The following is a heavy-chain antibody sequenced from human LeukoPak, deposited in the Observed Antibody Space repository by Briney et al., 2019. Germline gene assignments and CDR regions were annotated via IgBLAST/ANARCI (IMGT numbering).Heavy chain of an antibody. CDR3: ARDGKTDYDFWGGNAQSYYYAMDV. Sequence: QPGGSLRLSCAASGFTFSNYGIHWVHQAPGKGLEWVAIIWYDGSNKYYADSVKGRFTISRDNSKNTLYLQMNSLRVEDTAVYYCARDGKTDYDFWGGNAQSYYYAMDVWGQGTPVTVSS. V-gene: IGHV3-33*01. CDR2: IWYDGSNK. D-gene: IGHD3-3*01. CDR1: GFTFSNYG. J-gene: IGHJ6*02.